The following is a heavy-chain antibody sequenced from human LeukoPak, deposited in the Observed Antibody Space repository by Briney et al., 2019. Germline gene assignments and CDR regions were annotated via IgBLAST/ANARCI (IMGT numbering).Heavy chain of an antibody. CDR2: IFHSGST. Sequence: PSETLSLTCTVSGASIINYYWSWIRQPPGKELEWIGYIFHSGSTNYNPSLKSRVTISVDTSKNQFSLKLSSVTAADTAVYYCARNADDSSSYPYFDYWGQGTLVTVSS. V-gene: IGHV4-59*01. D-gene: IGHD3-22*01. J-gene: IGHJ4*02. CDR1: GASIINYY. CDR3: ARNADDSSSYPYFDY.